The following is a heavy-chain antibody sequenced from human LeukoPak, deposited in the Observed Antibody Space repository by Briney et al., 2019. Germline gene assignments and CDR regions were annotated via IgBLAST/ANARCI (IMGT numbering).Heavy chain of an antibody. CDR3: AREGVSSGRGSDY. D-gene: IGHD6-19*01. CDR2: IYTSGNT. Sequence: KASETLSLTCTVSGGSISSYYWSRIRQPAGKGLEWIGRIYTSGNTNYNPSLKSRVTMSVDTSKNHFSLKLSSVTAADTAVYYCAREGVSSGRGSDYWGQGTLVTVSS. CDR1: GGSISSYY. V-gene: IGHV4-4*07. J-gene: IGHJ4*02.